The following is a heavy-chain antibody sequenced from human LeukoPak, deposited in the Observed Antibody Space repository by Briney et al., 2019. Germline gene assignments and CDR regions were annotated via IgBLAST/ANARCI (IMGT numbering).Heavy chain of an antibody. CDR3: ARDQRRGYSDWLLWGYYYYGMDV. V-gene: IGHV1-69*13. CDR2: IIPIFGTA. D-gene: IGHD3-9*01. J-gene: IGHJ6*02. CDR1: GGTFSSYA. Sequence: SVKVSCKASGGTFSSYAISWVRQAPGQGLEWMGGIIPIFGTANYAQKFQGRVTITADESTSTAYMELSGLRSEDTAVYYCARDQRRGYSDWLLWGYYYYGMDVWGQGTTVTVSS.